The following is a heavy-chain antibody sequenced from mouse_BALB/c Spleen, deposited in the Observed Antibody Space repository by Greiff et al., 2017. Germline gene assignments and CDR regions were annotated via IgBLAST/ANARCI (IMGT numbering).Heavy chain of an antibody. CDR3: ARGFYYCNPAWFAY. D-gene: IGHD2-1*01. CDR2: ILPGSGST. Sequence: VQLQQSGAELMKPGASVKISCKATGYTFSSYWIEWVKQRPGHGLEWIGEILPGSGSTNYNEKFKGKATFTADTSSNTAYMQLSSLTSEDSAVYYCARGFYYCNPAWFAYWGQGTLVTVSA. V-gene: IGHV1-9*01. J-gene: IGHJ3*01. CDR1: GYTFSSYW.